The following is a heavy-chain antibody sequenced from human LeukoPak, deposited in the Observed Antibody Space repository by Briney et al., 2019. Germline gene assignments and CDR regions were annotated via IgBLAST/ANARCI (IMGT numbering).Heavy chain of an antibody. CDR3: ARRLRITIFGTRAFDI. J-gene: IGHJ3*02. CDR2: IYYSGST. Sequence: PSETLSLTCTVSGGSISSYYWSWIRQPPGKGLEWIGSIYYSGSTYYNPSLKSRVTISVDTSKNQSSLKLSSVTAADTAVYYCARRLRITIFGTRAFDIWGQGTMVTVSS. V-gene: IGHV4-59*05. CDR1: GGSISSYY. D-gene: IGHD3-3*01.